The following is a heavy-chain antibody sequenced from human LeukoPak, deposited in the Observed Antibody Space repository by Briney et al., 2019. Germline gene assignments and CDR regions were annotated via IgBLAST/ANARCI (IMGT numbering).Heavy chain of an antibody. V-gene: IGHV3-23*01. D-gene: IGHD1-7*01. CDR2: LSGGGLSS. J-gene: IGHJ1*01. CDR1: GFTFKNYA. Sequence: GGSLRLSCVASGFTFKNYAMSWVRQTPDKGLEWVAVLSGGGLSSSYAKSVEGRFTISRDNSKNMLFLQMHSLRVDDTAVYYCAKDHPDKSGTAEFFQDWGQGTLVTVSS. CDR3: AKDHPDKSGTAEFFQD.